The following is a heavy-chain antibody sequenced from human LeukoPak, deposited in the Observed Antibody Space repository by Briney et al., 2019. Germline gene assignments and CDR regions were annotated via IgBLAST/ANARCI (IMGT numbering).Heavy chain of an antibody. CDR1: GSTFSDYY. CDR2: ISTSGSNI. D-gene: IGHD3-10*01. Sequence: GGSLRLSCAASGSTFSDYYMSWIRQAPGKGLEWVSYISTSGSNIYYSDSVKGRFTISRDNAKNSLYLQMNSLRAEDTAVYYCARTYGSGSYGDYWGQGTQVTVSS. V-gene: IGHV3-11*01. CDR3: ARTYGSGSYGDY. J-gene: IGHJ4*02.